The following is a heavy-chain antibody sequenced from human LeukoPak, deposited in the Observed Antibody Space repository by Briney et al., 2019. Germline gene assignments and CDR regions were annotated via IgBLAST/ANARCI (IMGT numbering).Heavy chain of an antibody. V-gene: IGHV3-30*04. Sequence: GRSLRLSCAASGFTFSSYAMHWVRQAPGKGLEWVAVISYDGSNKYYADSVKGRFTISRDNSKNTLYLQMNSLRAEDTAVYYCARQKGSGVPGEDYYYMDVWGKGTTVTISS. CDR2: ISYDGSNK. D-gene: IGHD3-10*01. CDR1: GFTFSSYA. J-gene: IGHJ6*03. CDR3: ARQKGSGVPGEDYYYMDV.